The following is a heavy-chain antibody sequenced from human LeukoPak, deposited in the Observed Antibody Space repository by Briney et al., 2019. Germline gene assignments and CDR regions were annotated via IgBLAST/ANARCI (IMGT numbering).Heavy chain of an antibody. CDR1: GFSFSGHW. CDR2: ISPTGSTT. Sequence: GGSLRLSCTASGFSFSGHWMHWARQLPGKGLVWVSRISPTGSTTRYADSVEGRFTVSRDNAKNTLYLQVNNLRAEDTAVYYCARGPNSNWSGLDFWGQGTLLTVSS. D-gene: IGHD6-6*01. CDR3: ARGPNSNWSGLDF. J-gene: IGHJ4*02. V-gene: IGHV3-74*01.